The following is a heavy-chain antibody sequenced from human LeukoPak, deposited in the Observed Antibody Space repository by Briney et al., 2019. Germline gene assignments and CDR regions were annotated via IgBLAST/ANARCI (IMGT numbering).Heavy chain of an antibody. D-gene: IGHD6-13*01. Sequence: SETLSLTCTVSGGSISSYYWSWIRQPPGKGLEWIGDIYYSGSTNYNPSLKSRVTISVHTSKNQFSLKLSSVTAADTAVYYCARHSVYSSSWYYYYGMDVWGQGTTVTVSS. CDR3: ARHSVYSSSWYYYYGMDV. CDR2: IYYSGST. J-gene: IGHJ6*02. CDR1: GGSISSYY. V-gene: IGHV4-59*08.